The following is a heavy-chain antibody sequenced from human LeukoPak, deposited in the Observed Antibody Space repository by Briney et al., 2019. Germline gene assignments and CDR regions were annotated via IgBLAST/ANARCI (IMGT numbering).Heavy chain of an antibody. CDR2: ISYDGSNK. CDR1: GFTFSSYS. J-gene: IGHJ4*02. D-gene: IGHD6-19*01. CDR3: ARDFDHIAVAGYFDY. V-gene: IGHV3-30*03. Sequence: GGSLRLSCAASGFTFSSYSMSWVRQAPGKGLEWVAVISYDGSNKYYTDSVKGRFTISRDNSKNTLFLQMNSLRAEDTAVYYCARDFDHIAVAGYFDYWGQGTLVTVSS.